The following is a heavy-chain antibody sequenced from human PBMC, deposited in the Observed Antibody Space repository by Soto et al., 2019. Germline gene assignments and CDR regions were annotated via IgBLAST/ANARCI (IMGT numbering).Heavy chain of an antibody. CDR3: AKDLEVFIVNYHFYGMDV. Sequence: QVQLVESGGGVVQPGRSLRLSCAASGFTFRSHGMHWARQAPGKGLEWVAVIAYDGSNKYYADSVKGRFTISRDNSKNTLYLQMNSLRAEDTAVYYCAKDLEVFIVNYHFYGMDVWGQGTTVTVSS. CDR2: IAYDGSNK. V-gene: IGHV3-30*18. CDR1: GFTFRSHG. J-gene: IGHJ6*02. D-gene: IGHD2-15*01.